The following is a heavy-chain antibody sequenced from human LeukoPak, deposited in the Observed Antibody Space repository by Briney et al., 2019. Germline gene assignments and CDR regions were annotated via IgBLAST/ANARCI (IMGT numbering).Heavy chain of an antibody. CDR2: ISGSGGVT. V-gene: IGHV3-23*01. D-gene: IGHD1-14*01. CDR1: GFTFSSNA. CDR3: AKGCQCPSGLSSWFDP. Sequence: PGGSLRLSCAASGFTFSSNAMSWVRQAPGKGLEWVSSISGSGGVTYYADSVKGRFTISRDNSKNTLYLQMNSLRAEDTAVYYCAKGCQCPSGLSSWFDPRGQGTLVAVSS. J-gene: IGHJ5*02.